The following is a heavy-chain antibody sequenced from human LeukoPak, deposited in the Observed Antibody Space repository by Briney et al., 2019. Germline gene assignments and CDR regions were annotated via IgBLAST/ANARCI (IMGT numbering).Heavy chain of an antibody. Sequence: ASVKVSCKASGYTFAAYYMHWVRQAPGQGLEWMGWINPKSGNANYAQKFQGRVTMTWDTSISTAYMELSRLRSDDTAVYYCAREYILTRYYGDYWGQGTLVTVS. CDR1: GYTFAAYY. D-gene: IGHD3-9*01. J-gene: IGHJ4*02. V-gene: IGHV1-2*02. CDR2: INPKSGNA. CDR3: AREYILTRYYGDY.